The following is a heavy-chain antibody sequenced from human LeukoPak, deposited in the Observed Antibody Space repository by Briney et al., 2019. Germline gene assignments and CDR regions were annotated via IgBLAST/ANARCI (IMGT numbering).Heavy chain of an antibody. CDR2: ISSSSSNI. CDR1: GFTFSSYS. J-gene: IGHJ4*02. V-gene: IGHV3-21*01. Sequence: PGGSLRLSCAASGFTFSSYSMNWVRQAPGKGLEWVSSISSSSSNIYYADSVKGRFTISRDNAKNSLYLQMNSLRAEDTAVYYCARPDCSGGSCYESSLARPFDYWGQGTLVTVSS. CDR3: ARPDCSGGSCYESSLARPFDY. D-gene: IGHD2-15*01.